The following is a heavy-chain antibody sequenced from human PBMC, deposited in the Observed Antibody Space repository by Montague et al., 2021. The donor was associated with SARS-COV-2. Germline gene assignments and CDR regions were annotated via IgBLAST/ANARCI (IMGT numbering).Heavy chain of an antibody. CDR1: GGSISSSDYY. CDR2: IYYSGST. Sequence: SETPSLTCTVSGGSISSSDYYWGWIRQPPGKGLEWIGTIYYSGSTYYTPSLKSRVTISVDTSKNQFSLKLTSLTAADTAVYYCARSSGYNYDISYYGMDVWGQGTTVTVSS. CDR3: ARSSGYNYDISYYGMDV. V-gene: IGHV4-39*05. D-gene: IGHD5-18*01. J-gene: IGHJ6*02.